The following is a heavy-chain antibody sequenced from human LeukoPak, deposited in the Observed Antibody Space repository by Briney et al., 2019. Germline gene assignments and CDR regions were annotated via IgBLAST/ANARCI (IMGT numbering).Heavy chain of an antibody. D-gene: IGHD4-17*01. V-gene: IGHV4-59*01. J-gene: IGHJ4*02. CDR1: GGSISSYY. CDR3: AREGLQDYVYFDH. CDR2: INSSGRT. Sequence: SQTMSLTCTVSGGSISSYYWSWIRQPPGKGLEWIGYINSSGRTNYHPSLKSRVTMSVDTSKNQFSLKLSSVTAADTAMYYCAREGLQDYVYFDHWGQGSLVTV.